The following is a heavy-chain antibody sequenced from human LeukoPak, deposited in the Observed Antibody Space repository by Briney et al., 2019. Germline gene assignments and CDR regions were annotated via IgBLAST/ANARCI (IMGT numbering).Heavy chain of an antibody. J-gene: IGHJ4*02. CDR1: GGSVSSGSYY. Sequence: PSETLSLTCTVSGGSVSSGSYYWSWIRQPPGKGLEWVGYIYYSGSTTSNPSLKSRVTISVDTSKNQFSLQLSSVTAADTAVYYCARMYSNFFDYWGQGTLVTVSS. V-gene: IGHV4-61*01. D-gene: IGHD4-11*01. CDR2: IYYSGST. CDR3: ARMYSNFFDY.